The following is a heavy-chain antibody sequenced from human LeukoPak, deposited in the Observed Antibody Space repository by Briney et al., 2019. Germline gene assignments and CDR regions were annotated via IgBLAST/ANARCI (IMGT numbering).Heavy chain of an antibody. CDR3: ARDRDGYIRASPQAGLP. V-gene: IGHV1-69*05. D-gene: IGHD5-24*01. CDR2: IIPIFGTA. Sequence: SVKVSCKASGGTFSSYAISWVRQAPGQGLEWMGRIIPIFGTANYAQKFQGRVTITTDESTSTAYMELSSLRSEDTAVYYCARDRDGYIRASPQAGLPWGQGTLVTVSS. J-gene: IGHJ5*02. CDR1: GGTFSSYA.